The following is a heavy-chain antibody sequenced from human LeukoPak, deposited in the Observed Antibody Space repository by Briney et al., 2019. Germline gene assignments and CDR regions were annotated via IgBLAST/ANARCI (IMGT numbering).Heavy chain of an antibody. D-gene: IGHD4-17*01. CDR2: IKSKTDGGTT. V-gene: IGHV3-15*01. CDR1: GFTFSNTW. Sequence: GGSLRLSCAASGFTFSNTWMSWVRQAPGKGLEWVGRIKSKTDGGTTDYAAPVKGRFTMSRDDSKNTLYLQMNSLRAEDTAVYYCAKAIPDYGDYASPFDYWGQGTLVTVSS. J-gene: IGHJ4*02. CDR3: AKAIPDYGDYASPFDY.